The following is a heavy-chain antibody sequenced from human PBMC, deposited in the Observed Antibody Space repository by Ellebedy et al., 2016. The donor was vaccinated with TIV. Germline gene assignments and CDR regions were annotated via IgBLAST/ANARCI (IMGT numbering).Heavy chain of an antibody. Sequence: GESLKISXAATGFTFSSYAMSWVRQAPGNGLEWVSAIHGSGGSTYYADSVKGRFTISRDNSKNTLYLQMNSLRAEDTAVYYCAKDLYGDRGGALDYWGQGTLVTVSS. CDR2: IHGSGGST. CDR1: GFTFSSYA. CDR3: AKDLYGDRGGALDY. J-gene: IGHJ4*02. V-gene: IGHV3-23*01. D-gene: IGHD4-17*01.